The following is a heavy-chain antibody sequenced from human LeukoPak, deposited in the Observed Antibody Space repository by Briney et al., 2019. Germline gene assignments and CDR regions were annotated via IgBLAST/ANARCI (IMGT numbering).Heavy chain of an antibody. CDR2: ISSSSSYI. D-gene: IGHD6-13*01. Sequence: PGGSLRLSCAASGFTFSSYSMNRVRQAPGKGLEWVSSISSSSSYIYYADSVKGRFTISRDNAKNSLYLQMNSLRAEDTAVYYCARASGYSSSWDSNEEYSQHWGQGTLVTVSS. V-gene: IGHV3-21*01. CDR3: ARASGYSSSWDSNEEYSQH. CDR1: GFTFSSYS. J-gene: IGHJ1*01.